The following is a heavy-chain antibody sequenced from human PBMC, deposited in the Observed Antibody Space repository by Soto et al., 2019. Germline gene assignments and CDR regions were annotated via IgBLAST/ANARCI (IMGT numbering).Heavy chain of an antibody. Sequence: KPGGSLRLSCAASGFTFSNAWMSWVRQAPGKGLEWVGRIKSKTDGGTTDYAAPVKGRFTISRDDSKNTLYLQMNSLKTEDTAVYYCTTTRTASRSVFHFDYWGQGTLVTVSS. CDR3: TTTRTASRSVFHFDY. CDR2: IKSKTDGGTT. D-gene: IGHD3-3*01. V-gene: IGHV3-15*01. CDR1: GFTFSNAW. J-gene: IGHJ4*02.